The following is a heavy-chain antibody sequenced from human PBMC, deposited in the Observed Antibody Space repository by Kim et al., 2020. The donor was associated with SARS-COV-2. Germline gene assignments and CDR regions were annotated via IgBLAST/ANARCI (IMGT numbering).Heavy chain of an antibody. CDR2: INGGNGNP. CDR1: GYTFTTFA. V-gene: IGHV1-3*01. D-gene: IGHD6-19*01. Sequence: SVKVSCKASGYTFTTFALYWVRRAPGQRLEWMGWINGGNGNPRYSQKFQARVSMTRDTSATTAYLELSGLRSEDTAVYYCAREAVAGSFDYWGQGTLVTVSS. J-gene: IGHJ4*02. CDR3: AREAVAGSFDY.